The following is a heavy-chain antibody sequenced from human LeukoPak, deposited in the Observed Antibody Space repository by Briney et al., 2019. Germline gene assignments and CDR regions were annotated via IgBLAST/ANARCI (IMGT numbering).Heavy chain of an antibody. Sequence: GGSLRLSCAASGCTFNNAWRSWVRQAPGKGLEWVGNIKQDGSAKNFVDSVKGRFTISRDNAKNSLFLQMNNLRVEDTAVYYCARERVTTTSFDYWGQGVRVTVSS. CDR3: ARERVTTTSFDY. CDR1: GCTFNNAW. D-gene: IGHD2/OR15-2a*01. CDR2: IKQDGSAK. V-gene: IGHV3-7*01. J-gene: IGHJ4*02.